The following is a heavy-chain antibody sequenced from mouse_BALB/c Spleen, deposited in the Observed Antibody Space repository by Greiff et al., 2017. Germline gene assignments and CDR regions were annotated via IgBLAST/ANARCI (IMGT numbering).Heavy chain of an antibody. CDR2: IDPANGNT. V-gene: IGHV14-3*02. D-gene: IGHD2-1*01. J-gene: IGHJ4*01. Sequence: DVKLQESGAELVKPGASVKLSCTASGFNIKDTYMHWVKQRPEQGLEWIGRIDPANGNTKYDPKFQGKATITADTSSNTAYLQLSSLTSEDTAVYYCAREIYGNYVWYAMDYWGQGTSVTVSS. CDR3: AREIYGNYVWYAMDY. CDR1: GFNIKDTY.